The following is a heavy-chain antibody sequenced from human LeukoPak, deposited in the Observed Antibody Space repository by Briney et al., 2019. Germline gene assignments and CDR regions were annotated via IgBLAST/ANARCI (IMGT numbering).Heavy chain of an antibody. J-gene: IGHJ5*02. D-gene: IGHD4-17*01. Sequence: ASVKVSCKASGYTFTGYYMHWVRQAPGQGLEWMGWINPNSGGTNYAQKFQGRVTMTRDTSISTAYMELSRLRSDDTAVYYCARDGRRTYGDYDSFWFDPWGQGTLVTVSS. V-gene: IGHV1-2*02. CDR3: ARDGRRTYGDYDSFWFDP. CDR2: INPNSGGT. CDR1: GYTFTGYY.